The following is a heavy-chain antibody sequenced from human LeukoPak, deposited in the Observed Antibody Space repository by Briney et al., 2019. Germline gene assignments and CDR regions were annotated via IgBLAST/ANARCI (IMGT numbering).Heavy chain of an antibody. D-gene: IGHD3-16*01. V-gene: IGHV3-23*01. Sequence: PGGSLRLSCAASGFTFSSYSMNWVRQAPGEGLEWVSAISGGGGNTYYADSVKGRFTISRDNSKNTLYLQMNSLRAEDTAVYYCSFDVYYFDYWGQGTLVTVSS. CDR1: GFTFSSYS. J-gene: IGHJ4*02. CDR2: ISGGGGNT. CDR3: SFDVYYFDY.